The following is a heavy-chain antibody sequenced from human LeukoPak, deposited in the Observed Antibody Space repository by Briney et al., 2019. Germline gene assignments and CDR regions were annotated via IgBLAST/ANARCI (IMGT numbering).Heavy chain of an antibody. Sequence: SETLPLTCTVSGGSISSYYWSWIRQPPGKGLEWIGYIYYSGSTNYNPSLKSRVTISVDTSKNQFSLKLSSVTAADTAVYYCARSSEYSYGSAYFDYWGQGTLVTVSS. D-gene: IGHD5-18*01. J-gene: IGHJ4*02. V-gene: IGHV4-59*01. CDR2: IYYSGST. CDR1: GGSISSYY. CDR3: ARSSEYSYGSAYFDY.